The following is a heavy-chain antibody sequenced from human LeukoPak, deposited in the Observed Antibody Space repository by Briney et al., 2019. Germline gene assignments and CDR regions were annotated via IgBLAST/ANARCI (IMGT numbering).Heavy chain of an antibody. V-gene: IGHV3-23*01. CDR1: GFTFSSYA. D-gene: IGHD5-18*01. J-gene: IGHJ3*02. CDR2: ISGSGGST. Sequence: PGGSLRLSCAASGFTFSSYAMSWARQAPGKGLEWVSAISGSGGSTYYADSVKGRFTISRDNSKNTLYLQMNSLRAEDTAVYYCAKDHGYSYGVDAFDIWGQGTMVTVSS. CDR3: AKDHGYSYGVDAFDI.